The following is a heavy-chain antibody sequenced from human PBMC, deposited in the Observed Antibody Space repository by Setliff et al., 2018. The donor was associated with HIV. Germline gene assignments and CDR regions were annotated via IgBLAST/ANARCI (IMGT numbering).Heavy chain of an antibody. D-gene: IGHD3-3*01. CDR3: ARDRSGTSYAGDDAFDI. CDR2: INHSGST. J-gene: IGHJ3*02. V-gene: IGHV4-34*01. CDR1: GGSFSGYY. Sequence: SETLSLTCAVYGGSFSGYYWSWIRQPPGKGLEWIGEINHSGSTNYNPSLKSRVTISVDTSKNQFSLKLSSVTAADTAVYYCARDRSGTSYAGDDAFDIWGQGTMVTVSS.